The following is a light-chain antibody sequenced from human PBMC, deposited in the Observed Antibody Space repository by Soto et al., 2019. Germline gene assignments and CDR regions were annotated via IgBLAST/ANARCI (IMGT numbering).Light chain of an antibody. Sequence: VLTQSPGALSLSPGERATLSCRASQSVSSSYLAWYQQKPGQAPRLLIYGASSRATGIPDRFSGSGSGTDFTLTISRLEPEDFAVYYCQQYGSSRWTFGQGTKVDIK. CDR2: GAS. CDR1: QSVSSSY. V-gene: IGKV3-20*01. CDR3: QQYGSSRWT. J-gene: IGKJ1*01.